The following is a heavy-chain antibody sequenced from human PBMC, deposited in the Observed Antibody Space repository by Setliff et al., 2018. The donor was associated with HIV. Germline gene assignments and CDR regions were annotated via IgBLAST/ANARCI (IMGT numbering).Heavy chain of an antibody. Sequence: GGSLRLSCAASGFNFNDYGMHWVRLAPGRGLEWVSTIIGSGADTYYPDSVKGRFTISRDNSKYTLSLQMNSLTSEDTAMYYCAFSIYRSGSYSFIFDYWGQGTLVTVSS. V-gene: IGHV3-23*01. J-gene: IGHJ4*02. CDR2: IIGSGADT. CDR1: GFNFNDYG. D-gene: IGHD3-10*01. CDR3: AFSIYRSGSYSFIFDY.